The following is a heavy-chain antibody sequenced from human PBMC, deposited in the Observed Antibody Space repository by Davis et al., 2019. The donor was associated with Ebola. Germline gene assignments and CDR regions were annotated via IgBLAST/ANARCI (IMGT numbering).Heavy chain of an antibody. CDR3: ERDGAWIQKDGMDV. CDR1: GGTFSSHA. CDR2: IIPIFGTA. J-gene: IGHJ6*02. V-gene: IGHV1-69*13. Sequence: SVKVSCKASGGTFSSHAISWVRQAPGQGLEWMGGIIPIFGTANYAQKFQGRVTITADESTSTAYMGLSSLRSEDTAVYYCERDGAWIQKDGMDVWGQGTTVTVSS. D-gene: IGHD5-18*01.